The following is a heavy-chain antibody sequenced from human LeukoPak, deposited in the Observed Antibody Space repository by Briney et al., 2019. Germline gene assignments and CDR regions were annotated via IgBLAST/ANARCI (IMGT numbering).Heavy chain of an antibody. Sequence: PGGSLRLSCAASGFSFTSFAIHWARQAPGKGLEWVAIIWSDGNTKYYADSVKGRFTISRDNSKNTLFLQMNSLRTDDTAVYYCARAAGSGNYYNPLMDYWGQGALVTVSS. D-gene: IGHD3-10*01. CDR2: IWSDGNTK. V-gene: IGHV3-33*01. CDR1: GFSFTSFA. J-gene: IGHJ4*02. CDR3: ARAAGSGNYYNPLMDY.